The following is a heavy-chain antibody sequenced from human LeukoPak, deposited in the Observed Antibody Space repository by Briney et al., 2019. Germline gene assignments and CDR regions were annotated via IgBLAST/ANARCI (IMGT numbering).Heavy chain of an antibody. J-gene: IGHJ4*02. Sequence: ASVKVSCKASGYTFTSYAIHWVRQAPGQRLEWMGWINAGNGNTKYSQKFQGRVTITRVTSASTVYMELSSLRSEDTAVYYCARYGSVADTAIFDYWGQGTLVTVSS. V-gene: IGHV1-3*01. CDR1: GYTFTSYA. CDR3: ARYGSVADTAIFDY. CDR2: INAGNGNT. D-gene: IGHD5-18*01.